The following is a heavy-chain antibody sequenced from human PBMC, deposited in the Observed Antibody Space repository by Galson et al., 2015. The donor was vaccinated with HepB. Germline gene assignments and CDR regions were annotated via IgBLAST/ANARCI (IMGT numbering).Heavy chain of an antibody. CDR1: GYTFTSYG. D-gene: IGHD2-2*01. Sequence: SVKVSCKASGYTFTSYGISWVRQAPGQGLEWMGWISAYNGNTNYAQKLQGRVTMTTDTSTSTAYMELRSLRSDDTAVYYCARDSSPLNIVVVPAANRVRYFDWPQDAFDIWGQGTMVTVSS. CDR2: ISAYNGNT. J-gene: IGHJ3*02. V-gene: IGHV1-18*04. CDR3: ARDSSPLNIVVVPAANRVRYFDWPQDAFDI.